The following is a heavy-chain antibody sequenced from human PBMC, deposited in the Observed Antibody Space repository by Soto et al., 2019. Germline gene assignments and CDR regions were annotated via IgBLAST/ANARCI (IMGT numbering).Heavy chain of an antibody. CDR3: VRTSLVVAVATREDF. CDR1: GFTFSNYW. CDR2: IDSDGSRI. D-gene: IGHD2-15*01. J-gene: IGHJ4*02. V-gene: IGHV3-74*01. Sequence: EVQLVQSGGGLVQPGASLRLSCAASGFTFSNYWMNWVRQAPGKGLVWVSRIDSDGSRITYADFVKSRFTISRDNAKKTVYVHMSSRTAEDTAVYYCVRTSLVVAVATREDFWGQGNLVSVSS.